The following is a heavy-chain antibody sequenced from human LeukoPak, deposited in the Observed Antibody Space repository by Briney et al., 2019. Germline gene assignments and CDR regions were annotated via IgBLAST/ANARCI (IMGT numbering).Heavy chain of an antibody. V-gene: IGHV1-24*01. J-gene: IGHJ4*02. Sequence: ASVKVSCKVSGYTLTELSMHWVRQAPGKGLEWMGGFDPEDGETIYAQKFQGRVTMTEDTYTDTAYMELSSLRSEDTAVYYCATDLRDYVWGGYRRFDYWGQGTLVTVSS. CDR3: ATDLRDYVWGGYRRFDY. CDR2: FDPEDGET. CDR1: GYTLTELS. D-gene: IGHD3-16*02.